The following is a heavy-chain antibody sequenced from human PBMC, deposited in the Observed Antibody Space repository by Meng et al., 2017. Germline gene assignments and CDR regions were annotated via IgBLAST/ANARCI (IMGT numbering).Heavy chain of an antibody. CDR3: ARGGESNAWAFDY. V-gene: IGHV7-4-1*02. J-gene: IGHJ4*02. CDR2: IDTKTGNP. D-gene: IGHD3-10*01. Sequence: VRGAPGGGVRGGGGIDTKTGNPTDGPGFRGRVVFSLDTSVSTACLEMSGLRAEDTAVYYCARGGESNAWAFDYWGQGTLVTVSS.